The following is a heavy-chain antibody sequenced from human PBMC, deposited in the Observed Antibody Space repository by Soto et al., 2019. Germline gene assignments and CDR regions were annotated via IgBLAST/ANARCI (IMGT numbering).Heavy chain of an antibody. J-gene: IGHJ4*02. CDR3: AKDLGGFVTTVTIFDY. V-gene: IGHV3-30*18. CDR1: GFTFSSYG. Sequence: QVQLVESGGGVVQPGRSLRLSCAASGFTFSSYGMHWVRQAPGKGLEWVAVISYDGSNKYYADSVKGRFTISRDNSKNTLYLQMNSLRAEDTAVYYCAKDLGGFVTTVTIFDYWGQGTLVTVSS. CDR2: ISYDGSNK. D-gene: IGHD4-17*01.